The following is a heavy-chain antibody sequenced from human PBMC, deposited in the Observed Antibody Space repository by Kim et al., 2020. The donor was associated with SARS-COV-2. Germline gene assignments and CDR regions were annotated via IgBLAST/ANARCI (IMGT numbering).Heavy chain of an antibody. CDR1: GYTFTSYA. CDR2: INAGNGNT. V-gene: IGHV1-3*01. D-gene: IGHD2-15*01. CDR3: ARVSPHCSGGSCYSH. J-gene: IGHJ4*02. Sequence: ASVKVSCKASGYTFTSYAMHWVRQAPGQRLEWMGWINAGNGNTKYSQKFQGRVTITRDTSASTAYMELSSLRSEYTAVYYCARVSPHCSGGSCYSHWCQGTLVTVSS.